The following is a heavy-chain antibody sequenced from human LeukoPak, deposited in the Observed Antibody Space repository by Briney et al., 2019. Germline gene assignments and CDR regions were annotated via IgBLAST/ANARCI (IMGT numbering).Heavy chain of an antibody. J-gene: IGHJ4*02. D-gene: IGHD6-13*01. CDR2: FDPEDGET. CDR1: GYTLTELS. V-gene: IGHV1-24*01. CDR3: ARDLIAAAATGYLDY. Sequence: ASVKVSCKVSGYTLTELSMHWVRQAPGKGLEWMGGFDPEDGETIYAQKFQGRVTMTRDTSISTAYMELSRLRSDDTAVYYCARDLIAAAATGYLDYWGQGTLVTVSS.